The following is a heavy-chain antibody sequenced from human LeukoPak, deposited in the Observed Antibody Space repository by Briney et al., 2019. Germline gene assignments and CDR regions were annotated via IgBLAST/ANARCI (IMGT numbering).Heavy chain of an antibody. D-gene: IGHD6-6*01. J-gene: IGHJ6*03. CDR3: ARCRQLVRDVVYYYYYMDV. Sequence: SETLSLTCAVYGGSFSGYYWSWIRQPPGKGLEWIGEINHSGSTNYNPSLKSRVTISVDTSKNQFSLKLSSVTAADTAVYYCARCRQLVRDVVYYYYYMDVWGKGTTVNVSS. CDR1: GGSFSGYY. CDR2: INHSGST. V-gene: IGHV4-34*01.